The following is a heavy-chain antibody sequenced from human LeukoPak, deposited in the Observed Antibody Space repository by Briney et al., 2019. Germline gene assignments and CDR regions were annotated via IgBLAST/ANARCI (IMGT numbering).Heavy chain of an antibody. Sequence: SETLSLTCTVSGGSISGYYWSWIRQPPGKGLEWIGYIYYSGSTNYNPSLKSRVTISVDTSKNQFSLKLSSVTAADTAVYYCARARSGKWGFDYWGQGTLVTVSS. CDR3: ARARSGKWGFDY. CDR1: GGSISGYY. V-gene: IGHV4-59*12. CDR2: IYYSGST. J-gene: IGHJ4*02. D-gene: IGHD1-26*01.